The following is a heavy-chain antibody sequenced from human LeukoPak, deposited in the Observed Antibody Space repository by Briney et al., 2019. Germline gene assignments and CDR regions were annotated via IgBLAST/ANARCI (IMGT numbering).Heavy chain of an antibody. Sequence: GGSLRLSCAASGFTFSHFAISWVRQAPGKGMEWVSSTDGNAGSTYYADSVKGRFTISRDNSESTLYLQMNSLRPEDTAMYFCAKDWGSYYYGPGSYLFDYWGQGILVTVSS. V-gene: IGHV3-23*01. CDR2: TDGNAGST. D-gene: IGHD3-10*01. J-gene: IGHJ4*02. CDR3: AKDWGSYYYGPGSYLFDY. CDR1: GFTFSHFA.